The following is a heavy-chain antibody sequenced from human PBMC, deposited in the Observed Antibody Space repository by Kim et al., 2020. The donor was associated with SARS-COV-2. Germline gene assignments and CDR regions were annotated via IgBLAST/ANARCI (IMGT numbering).Heavy chain of an antibody. CDR3: ASYLSYDFWSGITGYYYYGMDV. D-gene: IGHD3-3*01. J-gene: IGHJ6*02. Sequence: SETLSLTCAVYGGSFSGYCWSWIRQPPGKGLEWIGEISHSGSTNYNPSLKSRVTISVDTSKNQFSLKLSSVTAADTAVYYCASYLSYDFWSGITGYYYYGMDVWGQGTTVTVSS. CDR2: ISHSGST. V-gene: IGHV4-34*01. CDR1: GGSFSGYC.